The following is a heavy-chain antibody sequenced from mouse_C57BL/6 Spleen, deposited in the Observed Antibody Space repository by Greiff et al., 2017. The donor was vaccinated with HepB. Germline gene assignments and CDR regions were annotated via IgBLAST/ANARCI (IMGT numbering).Heavy chain of an antibody. J-gene: IGHJ3*01. Sequence: LKESGPELVKPGASVKIPCKASGYTFTDYNMDWVKQSHGKSLEWIGDINPNNGGTIYNQKFKGKATLTVDKSSSTAYMELRSLTSEDTAVYYCAREGYYGSSWGFAYWGQGTLVTVSA. D-gene: IGHD1-1*01. CDR2: INPNNGGT. CDR1: GYTFTDYN. V-gene: IGHV1-18*01. CDR3: AREGYYGSSWGFAY.